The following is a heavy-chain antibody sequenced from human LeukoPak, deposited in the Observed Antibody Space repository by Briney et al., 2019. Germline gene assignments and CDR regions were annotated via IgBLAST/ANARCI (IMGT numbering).Heavy chain of an antibody. D-gene: IGHD3-3*01. V-gene: IGHV3-66*01. CDR3: ARGGESRISIFGVVTGSQHYYYYMDV. CDR1: GFTVSTYY. J-gene: IGHJ6*03. Sequence: PGGSLRLSCAVSGFTVSTYYMSWVRQVPGKGLEWVSVIYSGGSTYYADSVKGRFTISRDNSKNTLYLQMNSLRAEDTAVYYCARGGESRISIFGVVTGSQHYYYYMDVWGKGTTVTVSS. CDR2: IYSGGST.